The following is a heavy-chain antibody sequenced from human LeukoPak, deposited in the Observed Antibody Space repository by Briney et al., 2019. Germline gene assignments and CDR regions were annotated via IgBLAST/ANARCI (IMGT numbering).Heavy chain of an antibody. J-gene: IGHJ3*02. CDR1: GGSFSGYY. CDR2: INHSGST. D-gene: IGHD6-19*01. Sequence: SETLSLTCAVYGGSFSGYYWSWIRQPPGKGLEWIGEINHSGSTNYNPSLKSRVTISVDTSKNQFSLKLSSVTAADTAVYYCARRRSKQWLVLAPYAFDIWGQGTMVTVSS. CDR3: ARRRSKQWLVLAPYAFDI. V-gene: IGHV4-34*01.